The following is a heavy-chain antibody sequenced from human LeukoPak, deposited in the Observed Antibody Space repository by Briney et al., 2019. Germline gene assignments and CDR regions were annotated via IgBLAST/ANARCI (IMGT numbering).Heavy chain of an antibody. D-gene: IGHD2-2*03. CDR3: ARGLDIVVVPAAALYFDY. CDR2: INHSGST. Sequence: SETLSLTCAVYGGSFSGYYWSWIRQPPGKGLEWIGEINHSGSTNYNPTLKSRVTISVDTSKNQFSLKLSSVTAADTAVYYCARGLDIVVVPAAALYFDYWGQGTLVTVSS. J-gene: IGHJ4*02. V-gene: IGHV4-34*01. CDR1: GGSFSGYY.